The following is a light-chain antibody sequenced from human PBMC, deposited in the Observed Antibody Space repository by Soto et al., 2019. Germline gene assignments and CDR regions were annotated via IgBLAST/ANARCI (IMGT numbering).Light chain of an antibody. J-gene: IGKJ3*01. Sequence: EIVMTQSPATLSVSPGERATLSCSASQSVSSNLAWYQQKPGQAPRLLIYGASTRATGIAARFSRSGSGTEFTLNISILQSEDFEVYYCQQSNNWPPFTVGPGTKVDIK. CDR3: QQSNNWPPFT. CDR1: QSVSSN. V-gene: IGKV3-15*01. CDR2: GAS.